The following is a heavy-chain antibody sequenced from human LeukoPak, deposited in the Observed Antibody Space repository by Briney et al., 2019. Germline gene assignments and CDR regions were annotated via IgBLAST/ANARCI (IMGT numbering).Heavy chain of an antibody. CDR3: ARVSPRELSYNFDP. J-gene: IGHJ5*02. CDR1: GYTFTSSG. D-gene: IGHD3-16*02. CDR2: ISAYNGNT. V-gene: IGHV1-18*01. Sequence: ASVKASCKASGYTFTSSGISWVRQSPGQGVEWMGWISAYNGNTNYAQKLQGRVTLTTHTSTSTAYMELRSLRSDDTAVYYCARVSPRELSYNFDPWGQGTLVTVSS.